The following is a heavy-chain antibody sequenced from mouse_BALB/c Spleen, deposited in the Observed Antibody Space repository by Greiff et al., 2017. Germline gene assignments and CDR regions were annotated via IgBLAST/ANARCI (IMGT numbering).Heavy chain of an antibody. J-gene: IGHJ2*01. Sequence: VQLQQSGAELVRPGTSVKVSCKASGYAFTNYLIEWVKQRPGQGLEWIGVINPGSGGTNYNEKFKGKATLTADKSSSTAYMQLSSLTSDDSAVYFCARGDYYYGSSSRYYFDYWGQGTTLTVSS. D-gene: IGHD1-1*01. V-gene: IGHV1-54*01. CDR3: ARGDYYYGSSSRYYFDY. CDR2: INPGSGGT. CDR1: GYAFTNYL.